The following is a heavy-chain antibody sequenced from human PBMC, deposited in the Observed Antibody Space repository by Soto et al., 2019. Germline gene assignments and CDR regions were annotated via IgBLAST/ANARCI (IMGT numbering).Heavy chain of an antibody. CDR3: ARDLASATGTFDY. CDR1: GFTFSGYS. CDR2: ISSTSNNM. V-gene: IGHV3-21*02. J-gene: IGHJ4*02. D-gene: IGHD1-1*01. Sequence: EVQLVESGGGLVKPGESLRLSCAGSGFTFSGYSMNWVRQAPGKGLEWVSSISSTSNNMYYADSVKGRFTMSRDNAKNSLYLQMNILRVDDTAVYYCARDLASATGTFDYWGQGTLVTVSS.